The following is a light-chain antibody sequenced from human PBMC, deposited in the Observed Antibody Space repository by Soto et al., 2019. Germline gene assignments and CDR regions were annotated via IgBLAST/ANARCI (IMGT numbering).Light chain of an antibody. Sequence: QSVLTQPASVSGSLGQSITISCAGTMRDVGAYNLVSWYQQHPGRAPQLIIYEVRNRPSGISFRFSGSKSGNTASLTISGLQAEDEADYFCTSSTSDSLYVFGTGTKVTVL. V-gene: IGLV2-14*01. CDR3: TSSTSDSLYV. J-gene: IGLJ1*01. CDR1: MRDVGAYNL. CDR2: EVR.